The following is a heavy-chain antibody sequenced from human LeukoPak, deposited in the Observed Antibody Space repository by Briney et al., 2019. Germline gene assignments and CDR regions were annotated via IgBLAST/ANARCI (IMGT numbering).Heavy chain of an antibody. CDR3: ARGRLSMIVVVTPKDY. D-gene: IGHD3-22*01. J-gene: IGHJ4*02. CDR2: ISSSSSYI. V-gene: IGHV3-21*01. Sequence: GGSLRLSCAASGFTFSSYSMNWVRQAPGKGLEWVSSISSSSSYIYYADSVKGRFTIPRDNAKNSLYLQMNSLRAEDTAVYYCARGRLSMIVVVTPKDYWGQGTLVTVSS. CDR1: GFTFSSYS.